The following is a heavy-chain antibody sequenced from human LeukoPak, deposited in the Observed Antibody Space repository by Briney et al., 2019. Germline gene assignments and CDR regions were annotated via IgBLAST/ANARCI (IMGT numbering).Heavy chain of an antibody. Sequence: PSETLSLTCTVSGGSISSGSYYWSWIRQPPGKGLEWIGSVYSGASYYNPSLKSRVTISIDTSKKHFSLKLTSVTAADTAVYYCARGAPPQNWGQGTLVTVSS. CDR3: ARGAPPQN. CDR2: VYSGAS. CDR1: GGSISSGSYY. J-gene: IGHJ4*02. V-gene: IGHV4-39*07.